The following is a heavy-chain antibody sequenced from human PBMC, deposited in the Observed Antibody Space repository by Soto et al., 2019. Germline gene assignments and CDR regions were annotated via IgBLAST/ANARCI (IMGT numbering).Heavy chain of an antibody. CDR3: ASTMARGVINYGMDV. J-gene: IGHJ6*02. V-gene: IGHV1-2*02. CDR2: INPNSGGT. Sequence: XSVKVSFQASGYTFTCYYMHWVRQAPGQGLEWMGWINPNSGGTNYAQKFQGRVTMTRDTSISTAYVELSRLRSDDTAVYYCASTMARGVINYGMDVWAQGTTVTVS. CDR1: GYTFTCYY. D-gene: IGHD3-10*01.